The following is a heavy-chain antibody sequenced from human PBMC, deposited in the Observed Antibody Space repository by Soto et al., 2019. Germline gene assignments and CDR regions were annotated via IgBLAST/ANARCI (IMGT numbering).Heavy chain of an antibody. D-gene: IGHD2-21*01. CDR2: IYYSGST. J-gene: IGHJ4*02. CDR3: ARVVVINYFDY. V-gene: IGHV4-39*01. CDR1: GGSISSSSYY. Sequence: QLQLQESGPGLVKPSETLSLTCTVSGGSISSSSYYWGWIRQPPGKGLEWIGSIYYSGSTYYNPSLKSRVTISVDTSKNQFSLKLSSVTAADTAVYYCARVVVINYFDYWGQGTLVTVSS.